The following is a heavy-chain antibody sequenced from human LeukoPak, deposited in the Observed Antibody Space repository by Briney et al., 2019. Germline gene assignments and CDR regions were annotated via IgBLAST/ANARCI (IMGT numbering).Heavy chain of an antibody. CDR2: ISYGGSNK. CDR3: AKDIGYSSSSGIDY. V-gene: IGHV3-30*18. CDR1: GFTFSSYG. J-gene: IGHJ4*02. Sequence: PGGSLRLSCAASGFTFSSYGMHSVRQAPGKGLEWVPVISYGGSNKYYAGSVKGRFTISRDNSKNTLYLQMNSLRAEDTAGYYCAKDIGYSSSSGIDYWGQGTLVPVSS. D-gene: IGHD6-6*01.